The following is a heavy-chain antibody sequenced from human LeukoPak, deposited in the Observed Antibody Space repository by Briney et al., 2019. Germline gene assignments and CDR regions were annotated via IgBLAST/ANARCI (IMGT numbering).Heavy chain of an antibody. CDR1: GYAFTDYY. CDR2: INPNSDYT. D-gene: IGHD2-21*01. J-gene: IGHJ4*02. Sequence: ASVKVSCKASGYAFTDYYIHWVRQAPGQGLEWMGWINPNSDYTFYAQKFQGRVTLTRDTSISTVYMELTTLTSDDTALYYCAVAPGDYWGQGTLVSVSA. V-gene: IGHV1-2*02. CDR3: AVAPGDY.